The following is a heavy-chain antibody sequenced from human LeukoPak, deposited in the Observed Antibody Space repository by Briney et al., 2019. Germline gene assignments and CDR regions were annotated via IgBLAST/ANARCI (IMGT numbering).Heavy chain of an antibody. CDR2: IKQEGRDK. CDR3: ARRGIYGDYVTN. D-gene: IGHD4-17*01. V-gene: IGHV3-7*01. Sequence: GGSLRLSCAVSGLTLSIYWMNWVRQAPGKGREWVATIKQEGRDKYYEDSLKGRFTISRDNAKNSLYLQMNSLRAEDTAVYYCARRGIYGDYVTNWGQGTLVTVSS. CDR1: GLTLSIYW. J-gene: IGHJ4*02.